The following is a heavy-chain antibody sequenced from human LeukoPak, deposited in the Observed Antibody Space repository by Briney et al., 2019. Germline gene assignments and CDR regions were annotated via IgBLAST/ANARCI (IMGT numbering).Heavy chain of an antibody. Sequence: SVTVSCKASGFTFTSSAVQWVRQARGQRLEWIGWIVVGSGNTNYAQKFQERVTITRDMSTSTAYMELSSLRSEDTAVYYCAAELYSSGWSFDYWGQGTLVTVSS. CDR1: GFTFTSSA. D-gene: IGHD6-19*01. J-gene: IGHJ4*02. CDR3: AAELYSSGWSFDY. CDR2: IVVGSGNT. V-gene: IGHV1-58*01.